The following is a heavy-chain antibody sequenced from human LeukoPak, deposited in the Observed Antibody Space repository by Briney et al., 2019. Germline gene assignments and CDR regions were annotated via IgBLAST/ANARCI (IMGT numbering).Heavy chain of an antibody. J-gene: IGHJ4*02. D-gene: IGHD3-10*01. CDR2: IYYRGST. CDR3: ARVEYYYGSGSYFDY. V-gene: IGHV4-59*01. CDR1: GGSISSYY. Sequence: SETLSLTCTVSGGSISSYYWSWIRQPPGKGLEWIGYIYYRGSTNYNPSLKSRVTISVDTSKYQFSLKLSSVTAADTAVYYCARVEYYYGSGSYFDYWGQGTLVTVSS.